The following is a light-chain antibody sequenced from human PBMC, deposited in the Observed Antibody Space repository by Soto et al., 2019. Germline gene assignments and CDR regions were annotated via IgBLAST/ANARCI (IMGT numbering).Light chain of an antibody. V-gene: IGKV1-39*01. CDR2: TAF. J-gene: IGKJ4*01. Sequence: DIQMTQSPSSLSASVGDRVTITCQASQDISNYLGWYQQRPGKAPQRLIYTAFNLQSGVPSRFSGSGSGTDFTLTISSLQPEDFATYYCQQTYISTTFGGGTRWIS. CDR1: QDISNY. CDR3: QQTYISTT.